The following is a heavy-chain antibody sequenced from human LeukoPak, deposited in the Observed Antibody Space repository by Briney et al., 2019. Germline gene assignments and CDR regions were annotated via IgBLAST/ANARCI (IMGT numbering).Heavy chain of an antibody. CDR3: AKVRGIAMVRGVDY. CDR1: GFTFSSYA. J-gene: IGHJ4*02. V-gene: IGHV3-23*01. CDR2: ISGSGGST. Sequence: GGSLRLSCAASGFTFSSYAMSRVRQAQGKGLEWVSAISGSGGSTSYAHPGKGRITISRDTSKNTLYLQMNMLRGEDTAVYYCAKVRGIAMVRGVDYWGQGNLVTVSS. D-gene: IGHD3-10*01.